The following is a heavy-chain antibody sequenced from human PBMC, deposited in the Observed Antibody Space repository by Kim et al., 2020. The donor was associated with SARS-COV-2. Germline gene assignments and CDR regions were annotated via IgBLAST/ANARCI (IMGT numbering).Heavy chain of an antibody. CDR3: ARDPLGYYDILTGYSHNWYFDL. CDR2: IYYSGST. Sequence: SETLSLTCTVSGGSISSYYWSWIRQPPGKGLEWIGYIYYSGSTNYNPSLKSRVTISVDTSKNQFSLKLSSVTAADTAVYYCARDPLGYYDILTGYSHNWYFDLWGRGTLVTVSS. CDR1: GGSISSYY. D-gene: IGHD3-9*01. J-gene: IGHJ2*01. V-gene: IGHV4-59*01.